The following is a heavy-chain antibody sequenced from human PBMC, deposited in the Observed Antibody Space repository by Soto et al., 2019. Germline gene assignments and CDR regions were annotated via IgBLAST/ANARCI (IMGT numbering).Heavy chain of an antibody. D-gene: IGHD2-21*01. Sequence: SETLSLTCDVSGGSIKTGNWWTWVRQSPGKGLEWIGEIFHSGSAHYNPSLNNRLAISVDKSNNQFSLTLTSVTAADTAIYYFVSAGAVLIAKSFDLWGQGVQVTVSS. CDR3: VSAGAVLIAKSFDL. CDR2: IFHSGSA. V-gene: IGHV4-4*02. CDR1: GGSIKTGNW. J-gene: IGHJ5*01.